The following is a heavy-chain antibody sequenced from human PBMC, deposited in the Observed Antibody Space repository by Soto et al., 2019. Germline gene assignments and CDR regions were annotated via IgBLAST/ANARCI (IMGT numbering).Heavy chain of an antibody. CDR2: INHSGST. CDR3: ASRQSTDRSLRFLEWSSNWDYYYYMDV. J-gene: IGHJ6*03. Sequence: SETLSLTCAVYGGSFSGYYWSWIRQPPGKGLEWIGEINHSGSTNYNPSVKSRVTIAVATSKNQFSLRLSSVTAADPAVYYCASRQSTDRSLRFLEWSSNWDYYYYMDVWGKGTTVTVSS. D-gene: IGHD3-3*01. CDR1: GGSFSGYY. V-gene: IGHV4-34*01.